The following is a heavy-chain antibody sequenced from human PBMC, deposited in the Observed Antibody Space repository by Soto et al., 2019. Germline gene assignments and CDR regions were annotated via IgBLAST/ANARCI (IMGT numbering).Heavy chain of an antibody. V-gene: IGHV4-4*07. Sequence: PSETLSLTCTVSGGSISSYYWSWIRQPAGKGLEWIGRIYTSGSTNYNPSLKSRVTMSVDTSKNQFSLKLSSVTAADTAVYYCASEPTYYYDSSGYETIWGLGTLVTVSS. J-gene: IGHJ4*02. CDR1: GGSISSYY. CDR2: IYTSGST. D-gene: IGHD3-22*01. CDR3: ASEPTYYYDSSGYETI.